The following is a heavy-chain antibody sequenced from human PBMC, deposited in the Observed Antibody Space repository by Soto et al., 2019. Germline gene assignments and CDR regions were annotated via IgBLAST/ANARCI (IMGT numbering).Heavy chain of an antibody. V-gene: IGHV1-18*04. CDR2: ISAYNGNT. J-gene: IGHJ5*01. CDR3: ASLPSQYYYDSTGGGFDS. Sequence: ASVKVSCKASGYTFTSYSISWVRQAPGQGLEWMGWISAYNGNTNYAQKLQGRVTITADKSTSTAYMELSSLRSEDTAVYYCASLPSQYYYDSTGGGFDSWGQGSPVTVSS. D-gene: IGHD3-22*01. CDR1: GYTFTSYS.